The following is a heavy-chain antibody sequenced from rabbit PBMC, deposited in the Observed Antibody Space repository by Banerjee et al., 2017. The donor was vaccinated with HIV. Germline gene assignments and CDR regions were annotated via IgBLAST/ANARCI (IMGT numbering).Heavy chain of an antibody. CDR2: ISTGGKT. Sequence: QSLEESGGGLVQPEGSLTLTCKASGFDFSSNVMGWVRQAPGKGLEYIGWISTGGKTYYASWAKGRFTISKTSSTTVDLKMTSLTAADTATYFCARTGGGDYGYAFNLWGQGTLVTVS. CDR3: ARTGGGDYGYAFNL. CDR1: GFDFSSNV. J-gene: IGHJ4*01. V-gene: IGHV1S44*01. D-gene: IGHD6-1*01.